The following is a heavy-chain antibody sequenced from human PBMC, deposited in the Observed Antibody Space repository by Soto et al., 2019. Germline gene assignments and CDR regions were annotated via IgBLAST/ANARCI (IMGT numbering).Heavy chain of an antibody. CDR3: ARDLYCGGDCYSDFDY. CDR2: INPSGGST. CDR1: GYTFTSYY. J-gene: IGHJ4*02. Sequence: ASVKVSCKASGYTFTSYYMHWVRQAPGQGLEWMGIINPSGGSTSYAQKFQGRVTMTRDTSTSTVYMELSSLRSEDTAVYYCARDLYCGGDCYSDFDYWGQGTLVTVSS. D-gene: IGHD2-21*02. V-gene: IGHV1-46*01.